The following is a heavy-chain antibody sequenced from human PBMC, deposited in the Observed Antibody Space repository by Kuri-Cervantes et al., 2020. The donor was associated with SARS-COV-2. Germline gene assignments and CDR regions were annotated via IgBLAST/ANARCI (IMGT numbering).Heavy chain of an antibody. CDR2: IKQDGSET. J-gene: IGHJ5*02. V-gene: IGHV3-7*03. CDR1: GITFSSYW. CDR3: AKDLGXPNWFDP. Sequence: GESLKISCAGSGITFSSYWMNWVRQAPGKGLEWVANIKQDGSETYYVDSVKGRFTISRDNAKNSLFLQMNSLRAEDTAVYYCAKDLGXPNWFDPWGQGTLVTVSS.